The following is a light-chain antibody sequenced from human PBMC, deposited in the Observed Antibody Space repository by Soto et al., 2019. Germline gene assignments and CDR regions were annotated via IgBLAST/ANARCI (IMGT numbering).Light chain of an antibody. V-gene: IGLV1-40*01. J-gene: IGLJ1*01. Sequence: QSVLTQPPSVSGAPGQRVSISCTGSTSSIGAGYHVHWYQQFPGTAPKLLMYDNTNRPSGVPDRFSGSKSGTSASLAITGLQAEDEADYYCQSYDSSLSSYVFGTGTKVTVL. CDR1: TSSIGAGYH. CDR3: QSYDSSLSSYV. CDR2: DNT.